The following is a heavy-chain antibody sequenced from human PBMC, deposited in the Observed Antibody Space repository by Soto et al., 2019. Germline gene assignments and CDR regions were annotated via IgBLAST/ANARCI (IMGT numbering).Heavy chain of an antibody. V-gene: IGHV4-59*01. J-gene: IGHJ4*02. CDR1: GGSISDFY. D-gene: IGHD6-6*01. CDR2: IYYSGST. CDR3: ARVGGLAARSFDY. Sequence: PSETLSLTCTVSGGSISDFYWSWIRQPPGKGLEWIGYIYYSGSTNYNPSLKSRVTISVDTSKNQFSLNLRSMSPADTAVYYCARVGGLAARSFDYRGMCTPVTVSS.